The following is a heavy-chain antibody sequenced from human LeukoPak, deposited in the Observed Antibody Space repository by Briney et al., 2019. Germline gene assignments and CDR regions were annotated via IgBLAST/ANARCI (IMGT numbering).Heavy chain of an antibody. Sequence: SETLSLTCTVSGDSISSYYWGWIRQPPGKGLEWIGSIYYSGSTYYNPSLKSRVTISVDTSKNQFSLNLSSVTAADTAVYYCARRSCSGGTCFYFDYWGQGTLVTVSS. CDR3: ARRSCSGGTCFYFDY. D-gene: IGHD2-15*01. CDR2: IYYSGST. V-gene: IGHV4-39*01. J-gene: IGHJ4*02. CDR1: GDSISSYY.